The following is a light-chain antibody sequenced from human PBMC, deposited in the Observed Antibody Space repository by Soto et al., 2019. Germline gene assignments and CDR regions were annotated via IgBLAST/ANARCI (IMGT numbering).Light chain of an antibody. CDR1: SSNIGAGYD. V-gene: IGLV1-40*01. Sequence: QSVLTQPPSVSGAPGQRVTISCTGSSSNIGAGYDVHWYQQLPGTAPKLLIYDNSNRPSGVPDRFSGSKSGTSASLAITGLQDEDEADYYCQSFDSSLRGSVFGTGTKLTVL. J-gene: IGLJ1*01. CDR3: QSFDSSLRGSV. CDR2: DNS.